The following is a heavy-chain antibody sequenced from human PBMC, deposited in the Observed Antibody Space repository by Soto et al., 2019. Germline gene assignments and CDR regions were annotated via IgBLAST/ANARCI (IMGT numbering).Heavy chain of an antibody. J-gene: IGHJ6*02. CDR1: GFTFSSYA. CDR3: PKDFAKKLYCSGGSCYSVYYYYGMDV. V-gene: IGHV3-23*01. D-gene: IGHD2-15*01. Sequence: GGSLRLSCAASGFTFSSYAMSWVRQAPGKGLEWVSAISGSGGSTYYADSVKGRFTISRDNSKNTLYLQMNSLRAEDTAVYYCPKDFAKKLYCSGGSCYSVYYYYGMDVWRQGTTVTVSS. CDR2: ISGSGGST.